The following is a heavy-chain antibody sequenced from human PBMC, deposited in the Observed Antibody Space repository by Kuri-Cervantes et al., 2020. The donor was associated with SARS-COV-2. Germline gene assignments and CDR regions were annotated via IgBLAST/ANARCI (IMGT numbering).Heavy chain of an antibody. CDR2: ISSSSSTI. J-gene: IGHJ4*02. D-gene: IGHD6-6*01. CDR1: GFTSSSYE. CDR3: ARDSSIAARPYDPFDY. Sequence: GESLKISCAASGFTSSSYEMNWVRQAPGKGLEWVSYISSSSSTIYYADSVKGRFTIFRDNAKNSLYLQMNSLRAEDTAVYYCARDSSIAARPYDPFDYWGQGTLVTVSS. V-gene: IGHV3-48*01.